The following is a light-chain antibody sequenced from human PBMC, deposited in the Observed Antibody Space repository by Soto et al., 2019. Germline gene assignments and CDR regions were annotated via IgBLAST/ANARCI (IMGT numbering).Light chain of an antibody. V-gene: IGKV1-5*01. CDR2: DAS. CDR3: QHMRT. CDR1: QNINNW. J-gene: IGKJ1*01. Sequence: DIQRTQSPSTLSASIGDRVTITCRASQNINNWIAWYQQKPGKAPKFLIYDASTLESGVPSRFSGSGFGTEFSLTISSLQPDDFGSYYCQHMRTFGQGTKV.